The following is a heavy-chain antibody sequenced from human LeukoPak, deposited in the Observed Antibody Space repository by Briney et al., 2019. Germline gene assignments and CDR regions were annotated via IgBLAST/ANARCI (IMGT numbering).Heavy chain of an antibody. CDR1: GFTFSDYY. Sequence: GGSLRLSCAASGFTFSDYYMFWIRQAPGKGLEWVSYISKSGSIIYYADCVKGRFTVSRENAKDPLYLQMNSLRAEATAVYYCAGAVGADTAMVYFDYWGQGTLVTVSS. CDR2: ISKSGSII. D-gene: IGHD5-18*01. J-gene: IGHJ4*02. CDR3: AGAVGADTAMVYFDY. V-gene: IGHV3-11*01.